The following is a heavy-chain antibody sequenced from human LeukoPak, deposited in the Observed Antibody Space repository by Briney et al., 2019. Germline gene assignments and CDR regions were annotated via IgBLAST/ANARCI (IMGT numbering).Heavy chain of an antibody. CDR2: ISAYNGNT. J-gene: IGHJ4*02. CDR1: GYTFTSYG. Sequence: ASVKVSCKASGYTFTSYGISWVRQAPGQGLEWMGWISAYNGNTNYAQKLQGRVTMTTDTSTSTAYMELRSLRSDDTAAYYCAREGDSSGSQSLDYWGQGTLVTVSS. V-gene: IGHV1-18*01. D-gene: IGHD3-22*01. CDR3: AREGDSSGSQSLDY.